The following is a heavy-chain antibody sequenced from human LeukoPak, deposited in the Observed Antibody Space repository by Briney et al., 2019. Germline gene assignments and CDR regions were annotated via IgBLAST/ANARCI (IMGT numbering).Heavy chain of an antibody. CDR1: GGSISSGSYY. J-gene: IGHJ4*02. Sequence: SETLSLTCTVSGGSISSGSYYWSWIRQPAGKGLEWIGRIYTSGSTNYNPSLKSRVTISVDTSKNQFSLKLSSVTAADTAVYYCARDSIAAASDYWGQGTLVTVSS. CDR3: ARDSIAAASDY. D-gene: IGHD6-13*01. V-gene: IGHV4-61*02. CDR2: IYTSGST.